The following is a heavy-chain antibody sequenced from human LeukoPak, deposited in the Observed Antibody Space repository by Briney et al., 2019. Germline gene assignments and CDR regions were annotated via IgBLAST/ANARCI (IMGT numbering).Heavy chain of an antibody. CDR3: ARRPLHYSDSSDYQCMLDY. J-gene: IGHJ4*02. V-gene: IGHV3-23*01. CDR2: ISGSDGST. Sequence: GGSLRLSCAASGFTFSNYAMTWVRQAPGKGLEWVSAISGSDGSTYYADSVKGRFTISRDNSKNTLYLQMNSLRAEDTAVYYCARRPLHYSDSSDYQCMLDYWGQGTLVTVSS. D-gene: IGHD3-22*01. CDR1: GFTFSNYA.